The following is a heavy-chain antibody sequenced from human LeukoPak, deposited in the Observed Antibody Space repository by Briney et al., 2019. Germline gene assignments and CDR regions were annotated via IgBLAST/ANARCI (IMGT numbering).Heavy chain of an antibody. CDR2: IQSYTDGGST. J-gene: IGHJ2*01. Sequence: GSLRLSCAVSGISFTNVWMSWVRQAPGKGLEWVGRIQSYTDGGSTNFAPPVRGRFTISRDDYRNTVYLQMNSLKTEDTAVYYCATDSGERYYGLYWSFDLWGRGSLVTVSS. V-gene: IGHV3-15*01. D-gene: IGHD3-10*01. CDR1: GISFTNVW. CDR3: ATDSGERYYGLYWSFDL.